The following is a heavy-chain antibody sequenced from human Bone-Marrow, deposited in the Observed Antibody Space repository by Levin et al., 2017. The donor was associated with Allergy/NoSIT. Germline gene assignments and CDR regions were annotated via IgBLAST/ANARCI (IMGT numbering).Heavy chain of an antibody. Sequence: ASVKVSCKASGYTFTSYGISWVRQAPGQGLEWMGWISAYNGNTNYAQKLQGRVTMTTDTSTSTAYMELRSLRSDDTAVYYCARRAGGSSAPYYYYGMDVWGQGTTVTVSS. D-gene: IGHD3-16*01. V-gene: IGHV1-18*01. J-gene: IGHJ6*02. CDR1: GYTFTSYG. CDR3: ARRAGGSSAPYYYYGMDV. CDR2: ISAYNGNT.